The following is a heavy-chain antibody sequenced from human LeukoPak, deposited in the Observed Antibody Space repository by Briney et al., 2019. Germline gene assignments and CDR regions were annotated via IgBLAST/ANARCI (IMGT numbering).Heavy chain of an antibody. Sequence: PSETLSLTCAVYGGSFGGYYWSWIRQPPGKGLEWIGEINHSGSTNYNPSLKSRVTISVDTSKNQFSLKLSSVTAADTAVYYCARVYSSSWYLDYWGQGTLVTVSS. J-gene: IGHJ4*02. CDR3: ARVYSSSWYLDY. CDR1: GGSFGGYY. D-gene: IGHD6-13*01. CDR2: INHSGST. V-gene: IGHV4-34*01.